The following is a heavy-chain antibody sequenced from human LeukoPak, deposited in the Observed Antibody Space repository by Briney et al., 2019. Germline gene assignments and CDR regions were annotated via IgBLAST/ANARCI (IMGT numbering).Heavy chain of an antibody. CDR2: IRYDGSNK. V-gene: IGHV3-30*02. J-gene: IGHJ4*02. CDR1: GFTFSNYG. Sequence: GGSLRLSCAASGFTFSNYGMHWVRQAPGKGLEWVAFIRYDGSNKYYADSVKGRFTISRDNSKNTLYLQMNSLRAEDTAVYYCAKSDYDILTGYYDYWGQGTLVTVSS. CDR3: AKSDYDILTGYYDY. D-gene: IGHD3-9*01.